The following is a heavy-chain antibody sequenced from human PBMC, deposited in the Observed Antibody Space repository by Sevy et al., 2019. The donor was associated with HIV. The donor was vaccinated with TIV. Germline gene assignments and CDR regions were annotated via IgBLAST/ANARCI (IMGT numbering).Heavy chain of an antibody. CDR1: GFTVSSNY. V-gene: IGHV3-53*01. CDR3: AGGRNPGGYYYGMDV. Sequence: GGSLRLSCAASGFTVSSNYMSWVRQAPGKGLEWVSVIYSGGSTYYADPVKGRFTISRDNSKNTLYLQMNSLRAEDTAVYYCAGGRNPGGYYYGMDVWGQGTTVTVSS. CDR2: IYSGGST. J-gene: IGHJ6*02.